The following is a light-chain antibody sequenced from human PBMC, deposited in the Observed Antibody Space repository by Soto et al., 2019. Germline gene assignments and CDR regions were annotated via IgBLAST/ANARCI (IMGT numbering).Light chain of an antibody. Sequence: QSVLTQPPSASGSPGQSITISCTGTSSDVGGYNYVSWYQQHPGKAPKLMIYEVSERPSGVPERFSGSKSGNTASLTVSGLQAEDEADYYCSSYAGSNNLVFGGRTKVTVL. J-gene: IGLJ3*02. CDR1: SSDVGGYNY. V-gene: IGLV2-8*01. CDR3: SSYAGSNNLV. CDR2: EVS.